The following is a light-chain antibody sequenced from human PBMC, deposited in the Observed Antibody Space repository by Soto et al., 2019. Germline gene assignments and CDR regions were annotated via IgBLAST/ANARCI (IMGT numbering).Light chain of an antibody. CDR1: QSVLYSSNNKNY. CDR2: WAS. CDR3: QQYYSRPPT. J-gene: IGKJ4*01. V-gene: IGKV4-1*01. Sequence: SVMPQSIESLAVSLGERATINCKSSQSVLYSSNNKNYLAWYQQTPGQPPKLLIYWASTRESGVPDRFSGSGSGTDFTLTISSLQAEDVAVYYCQQYYSRPPTFGGGTKVDIK.